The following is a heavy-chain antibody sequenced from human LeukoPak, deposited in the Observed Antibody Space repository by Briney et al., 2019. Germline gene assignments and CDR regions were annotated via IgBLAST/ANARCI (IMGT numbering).Heavy chain of an antibody. CDR3: ARPDPEGDAFDI. Sequence: PSETLSLTCTVSGGSISSYYWSWIRQPAGKGLEWIGRIYTSGSTNYNPSLKSRVTISVDKSKNQFSLKLSSGTAADTAVYYCARPDPEGDAFDIWGQGTKVTVSS. J-gene: IGHJ3*02. D-gene: IGHD1-14*01. V-gene: IGHV4-4*07. CDR1: GGSISSYY. CDR2: IYTSGST.